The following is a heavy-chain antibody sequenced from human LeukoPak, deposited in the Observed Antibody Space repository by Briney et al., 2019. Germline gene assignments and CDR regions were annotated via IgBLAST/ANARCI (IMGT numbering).Heavy chain of an antibody. Sequence: ASVKVSCKASGYTFSSNAIHWVRQAPGQRLEWMGWINAGNGDTKYSQKFQGRVTITRDTSASTAYMELSSLRSEDTAVYYCARDTGLGRYYDSSGYYSAGRWFDPWGQGTLVTASS. V-gene: IGHV1-3*01. CDR3: ARDTGLGRYYDSSGYYSAGRWFDP. D-gene: IGHD3-22*01. CDR1: GYTFSSNA. J-gene: IGHJ5*02. CDR2: INAGNGDT.